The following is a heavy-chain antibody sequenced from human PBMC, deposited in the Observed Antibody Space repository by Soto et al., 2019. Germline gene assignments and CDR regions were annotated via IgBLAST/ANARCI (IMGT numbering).Heavy chain of an antibody. CDR2: ISSSSSTI. Sequence: GSLRLSCAASGFTFSSYSMNWVRQAPGKGLEWVSYISSSSSTIYYADSVKGRFTISRDNAKNSLYLQMNSLRDEDTAVYYCASNIEYYDFWSGENWFDPWGQGTLVTVSS. CDR3: ASNIEYYDFWSGENWFDP. D-gene: IGHD3-3*01. J-gene: IGHJ5*02. V-gene: IGHV3-48*02. CDR1: GFTFSSYS.